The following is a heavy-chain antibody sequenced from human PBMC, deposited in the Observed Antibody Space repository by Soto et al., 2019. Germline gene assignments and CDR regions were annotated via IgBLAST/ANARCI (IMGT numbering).Heavy chain of an antibody. J-gene: IGHJ4*02. V-gene: IGHV3-48*03. CDR2: ISVSGNII. CDR1: GFTFNTYE. CDR3: VRDTMRASAAASLDY. D-gene: IGHD6-13*01. Sequence: SLRLSCAASGFTFNTYEFNWVRQAPGKGLEWISYISVSGNIIKYADSVKSRFTISRDNAENSLHLQITNLRVDDTGIYCCVRDTMRASAAASLDYWGQGTQVTVSS.